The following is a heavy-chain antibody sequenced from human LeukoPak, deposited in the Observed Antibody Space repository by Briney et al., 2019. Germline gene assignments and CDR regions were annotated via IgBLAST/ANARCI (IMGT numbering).Heavy chain of an antibody. CDR3: AHGTMYQLDY. D-gene: IGHD2-2*01. CDR2: ILGGAGST. CDR1: GFSFSSDG. Sequence: GGSLRLSCSASGFSFSSDGMSWVRQAPGKGLEWVSGILGGAGSTYYADSVKGRFTISRDNSKNTLYLQMNSLRAEATAVYYCAHGTMYQLDYWGQGTLVTVSS. V-gene: IGHV3-23*01. J-gene: IGHJ4*02.